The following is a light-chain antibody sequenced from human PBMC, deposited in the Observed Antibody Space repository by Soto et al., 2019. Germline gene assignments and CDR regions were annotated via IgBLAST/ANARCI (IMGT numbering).Light chain of an antibody. CDR2: KAS. CDR1: QSISSW. Sequence: DIQMTQSPSTLSASVGDRVTITCRASQSISSWLAWYQQKPGKAPKLLIYKASTLKSGVPSRFSGSGSGTEFTLTISSLQPEDFATYYCQESSSSLTFGQGTRLEI. CDR3: QESSSSLT. V-gene: IGKV1-5*03. J-gene: IGKJ5*01.